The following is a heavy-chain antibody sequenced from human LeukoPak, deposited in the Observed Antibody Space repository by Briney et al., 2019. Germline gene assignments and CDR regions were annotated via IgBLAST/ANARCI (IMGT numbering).Heavy chain of an antibody. J-gene: IGHJ2*01. Sequence: GGSRRLSCAASGFTFSRYAMSCVRHAPGKGLDWVLAISGSGRSTYYAGSVTRRFNMSRDNSKHTLYLQLNSLRAEDTAVYYCAKDHSYGGNSNWHFDLWGRGTLVTVSS. V-gene: IGHV3-23*01. D-gene: IGHD4-23*01. CDR2: ISGSGRST. CDR1: GFTFSRYA. CDR3: AKDHSYGGNSNWHFDL.